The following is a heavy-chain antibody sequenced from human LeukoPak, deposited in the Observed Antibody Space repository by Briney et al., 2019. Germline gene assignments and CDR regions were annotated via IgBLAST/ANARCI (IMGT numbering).Heavy chain of an antibody. CDR1: GFTFSSYS. CDR3: ARERNSVKAFDI. Sequence: PGGSLRLSCAASGFTFSSYSMNWVRQAPGKGLEWVSAISGSGGSTYYADSVKGRFTISRDNSKNTLYLQMNSLRAEDTAVYYCARERNSVKAFDIWGQGTMVTVSS. D-gene: IGHD1-7*01. V-gene: IGHV3-23*01. J-gene: IGHJ3*02. CDR2: ISGSGGST.